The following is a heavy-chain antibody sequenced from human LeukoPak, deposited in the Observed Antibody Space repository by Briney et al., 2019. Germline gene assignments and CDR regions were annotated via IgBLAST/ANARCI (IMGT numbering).Heavy chain of an antibody. CDR1: GFTFSDYS. CDR2: ISSRSISR. V-gene: IGHV3-21*04. D-gene: IGHD3-10*01. Sequence: GGSLRLSCAASGFTFSDYSMNWVRQAPGKGLEWVSSISSRSISRDYADSVKGRFTISRDNAKKTLSLQMNSLRVEDTAIYYCARDGWRFGELSDYWGQGTLVTVSS. CDR3: ARDGWRFGELSDY. J-gene: IGHJ4*02.